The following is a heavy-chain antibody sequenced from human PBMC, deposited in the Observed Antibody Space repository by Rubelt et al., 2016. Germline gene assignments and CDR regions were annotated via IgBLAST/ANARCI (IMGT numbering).Heavy chain of an antibody. J-gene: IGHJ4*02. D-gene: IGHD5-18*01. V-gene: IGHV3-49*02. Sequence: GGTTEYAASVKGRFTISRDDSKSIAYLQMNSLKTEDTAVYYCTTDQPGGYSYGMDMFDYWGQGTLVTVSS. CDR2: GGTT. CDR3: TTDQPGGYSYGMDMFDY.